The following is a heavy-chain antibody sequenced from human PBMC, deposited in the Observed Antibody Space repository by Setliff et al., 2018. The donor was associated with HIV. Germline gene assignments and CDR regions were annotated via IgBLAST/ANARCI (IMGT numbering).Heavy chain of an antibody. CDR1: GYSFTSYW. CDR3: ARHLIPGDPRYSSSWYY. D-gene: IGHD6-13*01. CDR2: ISPGDSDT. V-gene: IGHV5-51*01. J-gene: IGHJ4*02. Sequence: GESLKISCKGSGYSFTSYWIGWVRQMPGKGLEWMGIISPGDSDTRSSPSFQGQVTLPADKSISTAYLQWSSLKASDTAMYYCARHLIPGDPRYSSSWYYWGQGTLVTV.